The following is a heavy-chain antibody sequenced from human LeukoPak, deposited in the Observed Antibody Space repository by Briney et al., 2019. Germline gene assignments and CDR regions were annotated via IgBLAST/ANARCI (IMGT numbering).Heavy chain of an antibody. D-gene: IGHD3-16*02. CDR1: GFTFSSYW. CDR2: IKQDGSEK. CDR3: ARDLSGYGWGHYVWGSYPYYFDY. J-gene: IGHJ4*02. V-gene: IGHV3-7*01. Sequence: GGSLRLSCAASGFTFSSYWMSWVRQAPGKGLEWVANIKQDGSEKYYVDSVKGRFTISRDNAKNSLYLQMNSLRAEDTAVYYCARDLSGYGWGHYVWGSYPYYFDYWGQGTLATVSS.